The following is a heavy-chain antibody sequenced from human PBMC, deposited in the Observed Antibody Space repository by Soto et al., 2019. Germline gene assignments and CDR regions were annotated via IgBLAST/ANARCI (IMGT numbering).Heavy chain of an antibody. J-gene: IGHJ5*02. V-gene: IGHV1-18*01. CDR2: ISAYNGNT. Sequence: ASVKVSCKASGYTFTSYGISWVRQAPGQGLEWMGWISAYNGNTNYAQKLQGRVTMTTDISTSTAYMELRSLRSDDTAVYYCARDGDYDILTGYYYGTTILVGSWGQGTLVTVSS. D-gene: IGHD3-9*01. CDR1: GYTFTSYG. CDR3: ARDGDYDILTGYYYGTTILVGS.